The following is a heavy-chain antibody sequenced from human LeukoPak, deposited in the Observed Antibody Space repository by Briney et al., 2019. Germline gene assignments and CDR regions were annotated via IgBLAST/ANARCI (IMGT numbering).Heavy chain of an antibody. CDR1: VFTFSDYY. CDR3: ARTSWRYCSSTSCLSFDY. D-gene: IGHD2-2*01. CDR2: ISSSGSTI. J-gene: IGHJ4*02. V-gene: IGHV3-11*01. Sequence: PGGSLRLSCAASVFTFSDYYMSWIRQAPGKGLEWVSYISSSGSTIYYADSVKGRFTISRDNAKNSLYLQMNSLRAEDTAVYYCARTSWRYCSSTSCLSFDYWGQGTLVTVSS.